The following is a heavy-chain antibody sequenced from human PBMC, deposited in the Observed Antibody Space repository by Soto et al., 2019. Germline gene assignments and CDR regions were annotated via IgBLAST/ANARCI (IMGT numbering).Heavy chain of an antibody. Sequence: GGSLRLSCAASGFTFSSYSMNWVRQAPGKGLEWVSSISSSSSYIYYADSVKGRFTISRDNAKNSLYLQMNSMRAEDTAVYYCARTMYYDFWSGYYTDSYWFDPWGQGTQVTVSS. CDR1: GFTFSSYS. V-gene: IGHV3-21*01. CDR3: ARTMYYDFWSGYYTDSYWFDP. D-gene: IGHD3-3*01. CDR2: ISSSSSYI. J-gene: IGHJ5*02.